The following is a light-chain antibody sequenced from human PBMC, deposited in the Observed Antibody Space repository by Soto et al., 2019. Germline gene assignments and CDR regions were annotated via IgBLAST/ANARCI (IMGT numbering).Light chain of an antibody. V-gene: IGKV1-5*01. CDR2: DAS. Sequence: DIQMTQYPSTLSASVVDRFTITGLSSQSISSWLAWYQQKPGKAPKLLIFDASSLESGTPSRFSGRRSGTQFTLTINGLQPDDFATYYCQQYDNYKPLTFGGGTKVDIK. CDR1: QSISSW. CDR3: QQYDNYKPLT. J-gene: IGKJ4*01.